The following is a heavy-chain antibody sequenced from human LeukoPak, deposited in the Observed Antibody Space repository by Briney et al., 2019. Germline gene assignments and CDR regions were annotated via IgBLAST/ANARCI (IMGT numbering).Heavy chain of an antibody. CDR2: IYYSGST. CDR3: ASLSFIAAEGDWFDP. CDR1: GGSISSYY. V-gene: IGHV4-59*01. Sequence: SETLSLTCTVSGGSISSYYWSWIRQPPGKGLEWIGYIYYSGSTNYNPSLKSRVTISVDTSKNQFSLKLSSVTAADTAVYYCASLSFIAAEGDWFDPWGRGTLVTVSS. J-gene: IGHJ5*02. D-gene: IGHD6-13*01.